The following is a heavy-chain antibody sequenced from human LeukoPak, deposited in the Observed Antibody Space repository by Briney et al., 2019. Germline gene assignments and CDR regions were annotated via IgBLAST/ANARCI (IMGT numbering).Heavy chain of an antibody. CDR1: GFLFSSHW. Sequence: GGSLRLSCAASGFLFSSHWMSWVRQAPGKGLEWVASIKQDGREKYYVDSVKGRFTISRDKVQDSLFLQMNSQSDEDTAVYYCARVRALDYDFSYYMDVWGKGTTAIVSS. CDR3: ARVRALDYDFSYYMDV. D-gene: IGHD3-3*01. V-gene: IGHV3-7*01. J-gene: IGHJ6*03. CDR2: IKQDGREK.